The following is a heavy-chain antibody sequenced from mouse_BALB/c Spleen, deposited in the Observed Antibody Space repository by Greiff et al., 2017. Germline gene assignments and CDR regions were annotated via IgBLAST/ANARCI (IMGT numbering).Heavy chain of an antibody. CDR1: GFNIKDYY. CDR3: ARALYYGSSYNY. J-gene: IGHJ2*01. V-gene: IGHV14-1*02. Sequence: VQLKESGAELVRPGALVKLSCKASGFNIKDYYMHWVKQRPEQGLEWIGWIDPENGNTIYDPKFQGKASITADTSSNTAYLQLSSLTSEDTAVYYCARALYYGSSYNYWGQGTTLTVSS. D-gene: IGHD1-1*01. CDR2: IDPENGNT.